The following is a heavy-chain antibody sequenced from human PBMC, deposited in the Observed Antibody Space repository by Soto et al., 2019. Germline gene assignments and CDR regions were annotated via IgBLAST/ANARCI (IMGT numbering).Heavy chain of an antibody. CDR3: ARGGPRKRFLATTKYYYYYYMDV. D-gene: IGHD1-1*01. J-gene: IGHJ6*03. CDR1: GGSFSGYY. V-gene: IGHV4-34*01. CDR2: INHSGST. Sequence: SETLSLTCAVYGGSFSGYYWSWIRQPPGKGLEWIGEINHSGSTNYNPSLKSRVTISVDTSKNQFSLKLSSVTAADTAVYYCARGGPRKRFLATTKYYYYYYMDVWGKGTTVTVSS.